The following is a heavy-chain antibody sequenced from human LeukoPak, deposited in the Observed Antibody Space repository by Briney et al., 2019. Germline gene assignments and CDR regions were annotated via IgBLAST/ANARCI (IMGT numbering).Heavy chain of an antibody. V-gene: IGHV3-23*01. CDR2: ISGGGGST. CDR1: GFTFSSYA. CDR3: AKGRYSGSLERGFDY. J-gene: IGHJ4*02. D-gene: IGHD1-26*01. Sequence: GGSLRLSCAASGFTFSSYAMSWVRQAPGKGLEWVSAISGGGGSTYYADSVKGRFTISRDNSKNTLYLQMNSLRAEDTAVYYCAKGRYSGSLERGFDYWGQGTLVTVSS.